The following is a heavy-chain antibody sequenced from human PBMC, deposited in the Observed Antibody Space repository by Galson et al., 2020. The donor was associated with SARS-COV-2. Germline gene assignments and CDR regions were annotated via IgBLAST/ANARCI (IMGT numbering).Heavy chain of an antibody. CDR1: GFTFSSYG. V-gene: IGHV3-33*06. Sequence: QAGGSLRLSCAASGFTFSSYGMHWVRQAPGKGLEWVAVIWYDGSNKYYADSVKGRFTISRDNSKNTLYLQMNSLRAEDTAVYYCAKDPRLLTVTDYYFDYWGQGTLVTVSS. CDR3: AKDPRLLTVTDYYFDY. D-gene: IGHD4-17*01. J-gene: IGHJ4*02. CDR2: IWYDGSNK.